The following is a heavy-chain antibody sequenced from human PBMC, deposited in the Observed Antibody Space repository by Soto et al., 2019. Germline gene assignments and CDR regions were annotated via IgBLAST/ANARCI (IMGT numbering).Heavy chain of an antibody. CDR1: GDTFSTYT. J-gene: IGHJ5*02. D-gene: IGHD6-19*01. CDR2: MNPNSGNT. CDR3: ARGPDSSGWYRSNWFDP. V-gene: IGHV1-8*01. Sequence: ASVKVSCKASGDTFSTYTITWVRQATGQGLEWMGWMNPNSGNTGYAQKFQGRVTMTRNTSISTAYMELSSLRSEDTAVYYCARGPDSSGWYRSNWFDPWGQGTLVTVSS.